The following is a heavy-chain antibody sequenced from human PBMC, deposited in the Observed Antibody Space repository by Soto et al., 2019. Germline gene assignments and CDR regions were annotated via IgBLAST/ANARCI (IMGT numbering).Heavy chain of an antibody. V-gene: IGHV5-10-1*01. J-gene: IGHJ4*02. D-gene: IGHD3-10*01. CDR3: ASGRGGDFDY. CDR2: IDPSDSYT. Sequence: GESLKISCKGSGYSFTSYRISWVRQMPGKGLEWMGRIDPSDSYTNYSPSFQAHVTISADKSISTAYLQWSSLKASDTAMYYCASGRGGDFDYWGQGTLVTVSS. CDR1: GYSFTSYR.